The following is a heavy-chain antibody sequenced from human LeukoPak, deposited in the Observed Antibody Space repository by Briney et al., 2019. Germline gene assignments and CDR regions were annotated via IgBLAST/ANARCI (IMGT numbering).Heavy chain of an antibody. Sequence: SETLSLTCAVYGGSFSGYYWSWIRRPPGKGLEWIGEINHSGSTNYNPSLKSRVTISVDTSKNQFSLKLSSVTAADTAVYYCARGGAVVVAARYRWFDPWGQGTLVTVSS. CDR1: GGSFSGYY. J-gene: IGHJ5*02. D-gene: IGHD2-15*01. V-gene: IGHV4-34*01. CDR2: INHSGST. CDR3: ARGGAVVVAARYRWFDP.